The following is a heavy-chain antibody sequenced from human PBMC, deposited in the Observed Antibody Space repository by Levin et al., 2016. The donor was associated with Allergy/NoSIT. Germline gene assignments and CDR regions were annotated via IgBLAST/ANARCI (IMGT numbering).Heavy chain of an antibody. J-gene: IGHJ4*02. Sequence: GGSLRLSCAASGFTFSSYSMNWVRQAPGKGLEWVSLISWDGGSTYYADSVKGRFTISRDNSKNSLYLQMNSLRAEDTALYYCATGGSYFRGSGSGPGYYWGQGTLVTVSS. CDR2: ISWDGGST. V-gene: IGHV3-43D*04. CDR1: GFTFSSYS. D-gene: IGHD1-26*01. CDR3: ATGGSYFRGSGSGPGYY.